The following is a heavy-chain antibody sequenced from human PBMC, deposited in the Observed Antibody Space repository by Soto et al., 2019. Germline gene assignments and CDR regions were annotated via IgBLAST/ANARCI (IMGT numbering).Heavy chain of an antibody. J-gene: IGHJ3*02. V-gene: IGHV3-30*18. Sequence: VQLVESGGGVVQPGRSLRLSCAASGFTFSSYGMHWVRQAPGKGLEWVAVISYDGSNKYYADSVKGRFTISRDNSKNTLYLQMNSLRAEDTAVYYCAKVAFDIWGQGTMVTVSS. CDR2: ISYDGSNK. CDR1: GFTFSSYG. CDR3: AKVAFDI.